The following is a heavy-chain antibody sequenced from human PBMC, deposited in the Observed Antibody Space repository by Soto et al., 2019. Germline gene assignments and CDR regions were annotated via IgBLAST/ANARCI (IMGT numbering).Heavy chain of an antibody. CDR1: GFTLEDYS. D-gene: IGHD1-26*01. Sequence: EVQLVESGGGLVQPGGSLRLSCAVSGFTLEDYSMDWVRQVPGKGLEWVARSTNKINSYTTEYAASVKGRFTISRDGSQISLYLQMNSLKSEDTAMYYCARRGSGRYSDYWGQGTLVTVSS. CDR2: STNKINSYTT. V-gene: IGHV3-72*01. CDR3: ARRGSGRYSDY. J-gene: IGHJ4*02.